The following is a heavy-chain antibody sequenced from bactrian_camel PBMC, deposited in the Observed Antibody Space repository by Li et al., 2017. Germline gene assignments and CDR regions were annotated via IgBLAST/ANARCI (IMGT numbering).Heavy chain of an antibody. CDR3: TARYEFGLGACRGVGGLGF. D-gene: IGHD1*01. Sequence: HVQLVESGGGSVQAGGSLRLSCSIASFTGARNCMAWFRQSPGKERQGVASIDSDGASTYADSVKGRFTISKDNRKNILYLQMNSLTPGDTAMYYCTARYEFGLGACRGVGGLGFWGQGTQVTVS. CDR2: IDSDGAS. CDR1: SFTGARNC. V-gene: IGHV3S55*01. J-gene: IGHJ6*01.